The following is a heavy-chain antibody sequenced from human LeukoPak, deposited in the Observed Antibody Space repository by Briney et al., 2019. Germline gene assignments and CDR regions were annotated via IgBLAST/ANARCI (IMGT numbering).Heavy chain of an antibody. D-gene: IGHD2-15*01. CDR2: IGIAGDT. CDR3: ARGPDCSGGSCYGRFQYFQH. Sequence: GGSLRLSCAASGFTFSSYDMHWVRQATGKGLEWVSAIGIAGDTYYPGSVKGRFTISRENAKNSLYLQMNSLRAGDAAVYYCARGPDCSGGSCYGRFQYFQHWGQGTLVTVSS. CDR1: GFTFSSYD. V-gene: IGHV3-13*01. J-gene: IGHJ1*01.